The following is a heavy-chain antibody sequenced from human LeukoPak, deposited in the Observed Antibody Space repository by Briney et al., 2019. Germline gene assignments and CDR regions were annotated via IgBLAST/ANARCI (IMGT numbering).Heavy chain of an antibody. CDR3: ARGKTTLNWFDP. CDR1: GGSFSGYY. V-gene: IGHV4-34*01. Sequence: PSETLSLTCAVYGGSFSGYYWSWIRQPPGKGLEWIGEINHSGSTNYNPSLKSRVTISVDTSKNQFSLKLSSVTAADTAVYYCARGKTTLNWFDPWGQGTLVTVSS. J-gene: IGHJ5*02. D-gene: IGHD2-15*01. CDR2: INHSGST.